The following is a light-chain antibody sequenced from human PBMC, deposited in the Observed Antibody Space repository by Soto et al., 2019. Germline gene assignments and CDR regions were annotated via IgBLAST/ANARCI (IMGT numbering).Light chain of an antibody. CDR1: QSISSY. CDR3: QQSYSIPFT. J-gene: IGKJ3*01. Sequence: DIQMTQSPSSLSAFVGDRVTITCRASQSISSYLNWYQQKPGKAPKFLIYAASSLQSGVPSRFSGSGSGTDFTLTISSLQPEDFATYYCQQSYSIPFTFGPGTKGDIK. CDR2: AAS. V-gene: IGKV1-39*01.